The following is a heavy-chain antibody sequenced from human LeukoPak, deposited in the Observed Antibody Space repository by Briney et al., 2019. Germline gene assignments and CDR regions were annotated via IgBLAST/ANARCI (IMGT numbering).Heavy chain of an antibody. CDR1: GYTFTSYG. V-gene: IGHV1-24*01. D-gene: IGHD1-14*01. Sequence: SVKVSCKASGYTFTSYGISWVRQAPGKGLEWMGGFDPEDGETIYAQKFQGRVTMTEDTSTDTAYMELTSLRSEDTAVYYCATSPGYDYWGQGTLVTVSS. J-gene: IGHJ4*02. CDR2: FDPEDGET. CDR3: ATSPGYDY.